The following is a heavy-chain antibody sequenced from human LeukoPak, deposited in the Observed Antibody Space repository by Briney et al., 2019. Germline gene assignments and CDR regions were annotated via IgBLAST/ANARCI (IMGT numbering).Heavy chain of an antibody. CDR2: IYDSGKT. Sequence: SETLSLTCTASGDSISSYSWSWIRQPPGKGLEWIGYIYDSGKTNYNASLISRVTISVDTSKNQFSLKLTSVTPADTAVYYCARGGGTLDYWGQGTLVTVSS. V-gene: IGHV4-59*01. CDR1: GDSISSYS. J-gene: IGHJ4*02. D-gene: IGHD3-16*01. CDR3: ARGGGTLDY.